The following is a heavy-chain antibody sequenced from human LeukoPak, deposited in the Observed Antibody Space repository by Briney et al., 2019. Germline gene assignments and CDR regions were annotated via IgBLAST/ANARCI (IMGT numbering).Heavy chain of an antibody. CDR2: INPNSGGT. CDR3: AADSGYGDSW. CDR1: GYTFTGYY. Sequence: ASVKVSCKASGYTFTGYYMHWVRQAPGQGLEWMGWINPNSGGTNYAQKFQGRVTITRDMSTSTAYMELSSLRSEDTAVYYCAADSGYGDSWWGQGTLVTVSS. D-gene: IGHD4-17*01. J-gene: IGHJ4*02. V-gene: IGHV1-2*02.